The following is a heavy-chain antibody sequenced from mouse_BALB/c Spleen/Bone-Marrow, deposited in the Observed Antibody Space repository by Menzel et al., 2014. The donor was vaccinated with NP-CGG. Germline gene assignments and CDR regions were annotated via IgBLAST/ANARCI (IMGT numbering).Heavy chain of an antibody. D-gene: IGHD2-3*01. CDR3: ARDMGGLLFDY. J-gene: IGHJ2*01. CDR1: GFTFTDYY. V-gene: IGHV7-3*02. Sequence: EVKLMESGGGLVQPGGSLRLSCATSGFTFTDYYMNWVRQPPGKALEWLGFIRNKAYSYTTEYSASVKGRFTISRDNSQSILYLQVNTLRAEDSATYYCARDMGGLLFDYWGQGTTLTVSS. CDR2: IRNKAYSYTT.